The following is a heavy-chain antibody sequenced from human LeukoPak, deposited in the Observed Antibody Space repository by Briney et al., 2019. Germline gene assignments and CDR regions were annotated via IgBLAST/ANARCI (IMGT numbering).Heavy chain of an antibody. CDR2: IIPIFGTA. J-gene: IGHJ6*03. V-gene: IGHV1-69*13. Sequence: GASVKVSCKASGGTFSSYAISWVRQAPGQGLEWMGGIIPIFGTANYAQKFQGRVTITADESTSTAYMELSSLRSEDTAVYYCARAGYYGSGSPYYYYMDVWGKGTTVTISS. CDR3: ARAGYYGSGSPYYYYMDV. CDR1: GGTFSSYA. D-gene: IGHD3-10*01.